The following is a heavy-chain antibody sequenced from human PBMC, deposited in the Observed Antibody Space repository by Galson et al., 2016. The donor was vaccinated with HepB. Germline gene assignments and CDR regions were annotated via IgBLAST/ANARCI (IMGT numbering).Heavy chain of an antibody. CDR3: ARQTETGSLEWPWGPLDI. J-gene: IGHJ3*02. CDR1: GFTFISFP. CDR2: ISGSGSYI. Sequence: SLRLSCAASGFTFISFPLNWVRQAPGKGLEWVSFISGSGSYIYYAESVKGRFNISRDRAKQSVYLQINSLRAEDTAVYYCARQTETGSLEWPWGPLDIWGRGTRVTVSS. D-gene: IGHD3-3*01. V-gene: IGHV3-21*01.